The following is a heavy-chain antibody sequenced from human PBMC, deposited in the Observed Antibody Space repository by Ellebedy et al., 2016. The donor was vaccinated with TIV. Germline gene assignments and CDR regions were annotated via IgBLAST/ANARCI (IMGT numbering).Heavy chain of an antibody. D-gene: IGHD3-3*02. CDR1: GFTFGGYA. CDR3: ATSAGSCTFCYYYYYGMDV. J-gene: IGHJ6*02. Sequence: GESLKISCSFSGFTFGGYAMHWVRQAPGKGLEWVAVISYDGSKKYHVDSVKGRFTISRDDSKNTLYLQMNSLRAEDTAVYYCATSAGSCTFCYYYYYGMDVWGQGTTVTVSS. CDR2: ISYDGSKK. V-gene: IGHV3-30*04.